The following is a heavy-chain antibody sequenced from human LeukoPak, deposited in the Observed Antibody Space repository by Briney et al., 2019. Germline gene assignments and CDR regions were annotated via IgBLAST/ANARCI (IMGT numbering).Heavy chain of an antibody. D-gene: IGHD3-3*01. J-gene: IGHJ4*02. Sequence: ASVKVSCKASGYTFTSYGISWVRQAPGQGLEWMGWISAYDGNTNYAQKLQGRVTMTRDTSTSTVYMELSSLRSEDTAVYYCAGDLTISLPGYWGQGTLVTVSS. CDR3: AGDLTISLPGY. V-gene: IGHV1-18*01. CDR2: ISAYDGNT. CDR1: GYTFTSYG.